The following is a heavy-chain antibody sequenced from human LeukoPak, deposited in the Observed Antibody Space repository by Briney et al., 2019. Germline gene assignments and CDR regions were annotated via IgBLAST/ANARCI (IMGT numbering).Heavy chain of an antibody. CDR1: GGSISVYY. D-gene: IGHD6-19*01. CDR3: ARLDAEIAVAGAYFDY. V-gene: IGHV4-34*01. J-gene: IGHJ4*02. Sequence: PSETLSPTCTVSGGSISVYYWSWIRQPPGKGLEWIGEINHSGSTNYNPSLKSRVTISVDTSKNQFSLKLSSVTAADTAVYYCARLDAEIAVAGAYFDYWGQGTLVTVSS. CDR2: INHSGST.